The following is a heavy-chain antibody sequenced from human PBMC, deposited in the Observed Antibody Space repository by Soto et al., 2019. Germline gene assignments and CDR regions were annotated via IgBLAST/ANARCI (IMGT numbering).Heavy chain of an antibody. Sequence: SETLSLTCAVYGGSFSGYYWSWIRQPPGKGLEWIGEINHSGSTNYNPSLKSRVTISVDTSKNQFSLKLSSVTAADTAVYYCARDWLYSSSWYYFDYWGQGTLVTVSS. V-gene: IGHV4-34*01. CDR2: INHSGST. CDR1: GGSFSGYY. J-gene: IGHJ4*02. CDR3: ARDWLYSSSWYYFDY. D-gene: IGHD6-13*01.